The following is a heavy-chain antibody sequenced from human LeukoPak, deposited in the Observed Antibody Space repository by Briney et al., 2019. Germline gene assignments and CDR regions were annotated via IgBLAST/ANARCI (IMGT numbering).Heavy chain of an antibody. CDR2: INWNGGST. J-gene: IGHJ4*02. CDR1: GFTFDDYG. Sequence: GGSLRLSCAASGFTFDDYGMSWVRQAPGKGLEWVSGINWNGGSTGYADSVKGRFTISRDNAKNSLYLQMNSLRAEDTALYYCARGGFSITMIVVVTPIDYWGQEALVTVSS. D-gene: IGHD3-22*01. CDR3: ARGGFSITMIVVVTPIDY. V-gene: IGHV3-20*04.